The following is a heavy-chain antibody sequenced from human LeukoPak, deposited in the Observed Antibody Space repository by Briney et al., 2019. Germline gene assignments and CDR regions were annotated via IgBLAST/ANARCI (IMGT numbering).Heavy chain of an antibody. CDR3: AKDEMFSSAWYFDY. Sequence: GGSLRLSRAASGFTFSSYGMHWVRQAPGKGLEWVAVIWYGGSNKYYADSVKGRFTISRDNSKNTLYLQMNSLRAEDTAVYYCAKDEMFSSAWYFDYWGQGTLVTVSS. J-gene: IGHJ4*02. CDR1: GFTFSSYG. CDR2: IWYGGSNK. V-gene: IGHV3-30*02. D-gene: IGHD6-19*01.